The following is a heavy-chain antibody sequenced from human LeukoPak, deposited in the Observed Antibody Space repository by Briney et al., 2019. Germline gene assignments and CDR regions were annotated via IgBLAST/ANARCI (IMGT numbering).Heavy chain of an antibody. CDR2: ISGSGGST. J-gene: IGHJ4*02. CDR1: AFTFRSYA. V-gene: IGHV3-23*01. CDR3: ATLWFGELGLY. Sequence: GGSLRLSCPASAFTFRSYAMSWVRQAPGKGLEWVSAISGSGGSTYYADSVKGRFTISRDNSKNTLSLQMNSLRAEDTAVYYCATLWFGELGLYWGQGTLVSVSS. D-gene: IGHD3-10*01.